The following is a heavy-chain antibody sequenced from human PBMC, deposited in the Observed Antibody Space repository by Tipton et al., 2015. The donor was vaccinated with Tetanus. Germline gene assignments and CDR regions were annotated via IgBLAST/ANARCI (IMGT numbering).Heavy chain of an antibody. J-gene: IGHJ4*02. Sequence: SLRLSCEASGFTFSSYPMHWVRQAPGKGLEWVSAIGDTEFVTYYADSLKGRFTISKDNSKNTLSLQMISLRAEDTAIYYCARDLSGIIPSDYWGQGTLVTVSS. CDR1: GFTFSSYP. D-gene: IGHD1-20*01. CDR2: IGDTEFVT. V-gene: IGHV3-23*01. CDR3: ARDLSGIIPSDY.